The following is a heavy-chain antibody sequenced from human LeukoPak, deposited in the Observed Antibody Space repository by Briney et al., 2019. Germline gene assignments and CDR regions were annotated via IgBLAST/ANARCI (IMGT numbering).Heavy chain of an antibody. J-gene: IGHJ4*02. CDR1: GYTFTDYY. Sequence: KVSCKASGYTFTDYYMEWVRQAPGQGLEWMGRIDPSDSYTNYSPSFQGHVTISADKSISTAYLQWSSLKASDTAMYYCARLNGYSYGCDYWGQGTLVTVSS. CDR3: ARLNGYSYGCDY. V-gene: IGHV5-10-1*01. D-gene: IGHD5-18*01. CDR2: IDPSDSYT.